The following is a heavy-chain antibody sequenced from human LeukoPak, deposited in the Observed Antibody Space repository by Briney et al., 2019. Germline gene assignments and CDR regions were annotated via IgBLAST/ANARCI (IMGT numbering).Heavy chain of an antibody. CDR1: GYTFTSYG. J-gene: IGHJ2*01. CDR3: GRAAAPGWYFDL. V-gene: IGHV1-69*13. D-gene: IGHD6-13*01. Sequence: SVKVSCKASGYTFTSYGISWVRQAPGQGLEWMGGIIPIFGTANYAQKFQGRVTITADESTSTAYMELSSLRSEDTAVYYCGRAAAPGWYFDLWGRGTLVTVSS. CDR2: IIPIFGTA.